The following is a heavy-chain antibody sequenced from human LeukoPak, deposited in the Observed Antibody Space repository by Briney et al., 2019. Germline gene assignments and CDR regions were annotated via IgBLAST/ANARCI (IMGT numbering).Heavy chain of an antibody. J-gene: IGHJ4*02. V-gene: IGHV4-39*07. CDR1: GGSISSSLYY. D-gene: IGHD2-8*02. CDR3: ARGYWFYFDY. CDR2: IYYSGST. Sequence: SETLSLTCTVSGGSISSSLYYWGWIRQPPGKGLEWIGSIYYSGSTYYNPSLKSRVTISADTSKNQFSLKLSSVTAADTAVYYCARGYWFYFDYWGQGTLVTVSS.